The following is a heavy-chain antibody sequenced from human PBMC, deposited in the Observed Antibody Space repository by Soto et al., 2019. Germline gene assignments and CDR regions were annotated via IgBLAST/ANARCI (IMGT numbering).Heavy chain of an antibody. D-gene: IGHD3-22*01. Sequence: PGGSLRLSCAASGFTFSNYGLHWVRQAPGKGLEWVAVIWYDGSNKYYADSVKGRFTISRDNAKNSLYLQMNSLRAEDTAVYYCARDRSYYDSSGSYSPPYWGQGTLVTVSS. CDR1: GFTFSNYG. J-gene: IGHJ4*02. V-gene: IGHV3-33*01. CDR3: ARDRSYYDSSGSYSPPY. CDR2: IWYDGSNK.